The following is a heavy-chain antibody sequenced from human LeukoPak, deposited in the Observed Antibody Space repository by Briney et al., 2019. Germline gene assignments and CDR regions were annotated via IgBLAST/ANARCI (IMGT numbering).Heavy chain of an antibody. CDR1: GFTFDDYA. V-gene: IGHV3-9*01. D-gene: IGHD3-3*01. CDR2: ISWNSGSI. J-gene: IGHJ6*02. Sequence: LSGGSLRLSCAASGFTFDDYAMHWVRQAPGKGLEWVSGISWNSGSIGYADSVKGRFTISRDNAKNSLYLQMNSLRAEDTALYYCAKELNYDFWSGYIYGMDVWGQGTTVTVS. CDR3: AKELNYDFWSGYIYGMDV.